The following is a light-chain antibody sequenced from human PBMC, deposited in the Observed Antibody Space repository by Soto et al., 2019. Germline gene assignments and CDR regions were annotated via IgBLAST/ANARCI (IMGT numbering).Light chain of an antibody. J-gene: IGLJ3*02. V-gene: IGLV2-8*01. Sequence: QSALTQPPSASGSPGQSVTISCTGTSSDVGGYNYVSWYQQHPGKAPKVMIYEVNKRPSGVPDRFYGSKSGTTASLTVSGLQAEDEADYFCKSYTGINNWVFGGGTKLTV. CDR1: SSDVGGYNY. CDR2: EVN. CDR3: KSYTGINNWV.